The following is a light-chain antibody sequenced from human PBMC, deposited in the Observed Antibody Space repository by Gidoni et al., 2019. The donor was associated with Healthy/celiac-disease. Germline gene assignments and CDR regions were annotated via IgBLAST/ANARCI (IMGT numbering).Light chain of an antibody. J-gene: IGLJ2*01. CDR1: KLGDKY. Sequence: SYELTQPPPQHVSPGQTASITCSGDKLGDKYACWYQQKPGQSPVLVIYQDSKRPSGIPERFSGSNSGNTATLTISGTQAMDEADYYCQAWDSSTVVFGGGTKLTVL. CDR3: QAWDSSTVV. CDR2: QDS. V-gene: IGLV3-1*01.